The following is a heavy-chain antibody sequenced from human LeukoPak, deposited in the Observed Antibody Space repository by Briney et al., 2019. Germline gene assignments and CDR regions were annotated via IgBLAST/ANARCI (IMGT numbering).Heavy chain of an antibody. V-gene: IGHV1-69*01. CDR2: IIPIFGTA. J-gene: IGHJ6*02. D-gene: IGHD5-18*01. CDR1: GGTFSSYA. CDR3: ARDQYSYGDPDYYYYGMDV. Sequence: SVKVSCKASGGTFSSYAISWVRQAPGQGLEWMGGIIPIFGTADYAQKFQGRVTITADESTSTAYMELSSLRSEDTAVYYCARDQYSYGDPDYYYYGMDVWGQGTTVTVSS.